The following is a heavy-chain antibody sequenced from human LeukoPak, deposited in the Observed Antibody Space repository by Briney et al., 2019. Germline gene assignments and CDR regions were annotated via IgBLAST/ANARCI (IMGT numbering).Heavy chain of an antibody. J-gene: IGHJ4*02. V-gene: IGHV3-30*19. Sequence: GGSLRLSCAAFGFTFSSYGMHWVRQAPGKGLEWVAVISYDGSNKYYADSVKGRFTISRDNSKNTLYLQMNSLRAEDTTVYYCARDRVGATDYFDYWGQGTLVTVSS. D-gene: IGHD1-26*01. CDR2: ISYDGSNK. CDR3: ARDRVGATDYFDY. CDR1: GFTFSSYG.